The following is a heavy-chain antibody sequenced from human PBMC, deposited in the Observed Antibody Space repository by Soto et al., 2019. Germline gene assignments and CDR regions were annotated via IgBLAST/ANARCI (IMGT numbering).Heavy chain of an antibody. CDR3: ARQWGVGIAAAGTRWFDP. V-gene: IGHV5-51*01. Sequence: GESLKISCKGSGYSFTIYWIGWVRQMPGKGLEWMGIIYPGDSDTRYSPSFQGQVTISADKSISTAYLQWSSLKASDTAMYYCARQWGVGIAAAGTRWFDPWGQGALVTVSS. D-gene: IGHD6-13*01. CDR2: IYPGDSDT. CDR1: GYSFTIYW. J-gene: IGHJ5*02.